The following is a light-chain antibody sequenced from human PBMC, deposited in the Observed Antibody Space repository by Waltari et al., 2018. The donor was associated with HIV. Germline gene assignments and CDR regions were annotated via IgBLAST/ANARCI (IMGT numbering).Light chain of an antibody. V-gene: IGKV3-15*01. J-gene: IGKJ4*01. Sequence: TVMTQFPGTLSVPPGEIATLSCSASPSVNSNLAWYQQKPGQAPRLLIYDSSTRATDIPARFSGSGSGTEFTLTISSLQSEDFALYCCQQYDNWPLTFGGGTKVEIK. CDR1: PSVNSN. CDR3: QQYDNWPLT. CDR2: DSS.